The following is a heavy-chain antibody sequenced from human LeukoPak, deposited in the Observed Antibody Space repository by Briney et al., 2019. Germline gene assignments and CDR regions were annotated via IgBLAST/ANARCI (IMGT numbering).Heavy chain of an antibody. CDR2: ITDGGSA. CDR3: AKMETSAATDY. J-gene: IGHJ4*02. CDR1: GFTVSSNY. Sequence: GGSLRLSCAASGFTVSSNYMSWVRQAPGKGLEWVSSITDGGSANYPDSVKGRFTISRDNSKNTLYLQMNSLRAEDTAVYYCAKMETSAATDYWGQGTLVTVSS. V-gene: IGHV3-53*01. D-gene: IGHD2-15*01.